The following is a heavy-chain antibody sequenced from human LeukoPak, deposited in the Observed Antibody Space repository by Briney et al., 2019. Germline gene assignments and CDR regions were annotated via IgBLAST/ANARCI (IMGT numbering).Heavy chain of an antibody. CDR3: ARIGSGYYEAFDI. Sequence: GGSLRLSCAASGFTTKDFAMSLVRHASRKGLEWVSGIGGSGRYSYSAASVKGRFTISRDNSKNTLYLQMNSLRAEDTAVYYCARIGSGYYEAFDIWGQGTMVTVSS. CDR1: GFTTKDFA. D-gene: IGHD3-22*01. CDR2: IGGSGRYS. J-gene: IGHJ3*02. V-gene: IGHV3-23*01.